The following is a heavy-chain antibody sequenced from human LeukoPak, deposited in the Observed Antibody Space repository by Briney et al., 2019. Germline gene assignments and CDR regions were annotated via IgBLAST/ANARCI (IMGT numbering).Heavy chain of an antibody. J-gene: IGHJ4*02. CDR1: GYSISSGYY. Sequence: SETLSLTCAVSGYSISSGYYWGWIRQPPGKGLEWIGSIYHSGSTFYNPSLKSRVTISVDTSKNQFSLELSSVTAADTAVYYCASVMGVVPAASDYWGQGTLVTVSS. D-gene: IGHD2-2*01. CDR2: IYHSGST. V-gene: IGHV4-38-2*01. CDR3: ASVMGVVPAASDY.